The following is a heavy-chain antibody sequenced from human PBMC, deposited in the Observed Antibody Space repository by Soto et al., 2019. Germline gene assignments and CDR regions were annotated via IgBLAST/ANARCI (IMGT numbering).Heavy chain of an antibody. D-gene: IGHD2-2*01. CDR3: ARGCSSSDCYSNYFYYYGMDV. CDR2: ISYDGRKN. V-gene: IGHV3-30*04. Sequence: GGSLRLSCAASGFTFSSFAMHWARQAPGKGLEWVAFISYDGRKNSYADSVKSRFTVSRDNSKNTVYLQMNSLRAEDTAVYYCARGCSSSDCYSNYFYYYGMDVWGHGTTVTVSS. J-gene: IGHJ6*02. CDR1: GFTFSSFA.